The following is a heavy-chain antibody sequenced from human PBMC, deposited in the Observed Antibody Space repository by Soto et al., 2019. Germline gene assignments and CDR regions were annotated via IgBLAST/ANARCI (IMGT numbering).Heavy chain of an antibody. D-gene: IGHD2-21*02. V-gene: IGHV4-59*01. CDR2: MYNTGST. CDR3: ARDLWGYCGTDCYPLNV. CDR1: AGFIIGND. Sequence: PETLSLTCTVYAGFIIGNDRSWIRQPPWKGLEWIGYMYNTGSTVYNPSFKSRVTISVDTSKNQFSLKLNSVTAADTAVYYCARDLWGYCGTDCYPLNVWGQGTTVT. J-gene: IGHJ6*02.